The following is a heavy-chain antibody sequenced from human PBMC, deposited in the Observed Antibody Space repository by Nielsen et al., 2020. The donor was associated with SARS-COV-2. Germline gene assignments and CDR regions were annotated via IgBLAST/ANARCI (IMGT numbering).Heavy chain of an antibody. D-gene: IGHD5-18*01. CDR2: IDSDGNST. J-gene: IGHJ6*02. Sequence: GESLKISCAASGFTFSSYWMHWVRQAPGKGLVWVSRIDSDGNSTTYADSVKGRFTISRDNAKNSLYLQMNSLRAEDTALYYCAKDGYDGYSYGTGPMDVWGQGTTVTVSS. CDR3: AKDGYDGYSYGTGPMDV. CDR1: GFTFSSYW. V-gene: IGHV3-74*01.